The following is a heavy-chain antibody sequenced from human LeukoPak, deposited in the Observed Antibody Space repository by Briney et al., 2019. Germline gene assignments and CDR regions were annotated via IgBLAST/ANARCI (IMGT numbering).Heavy chain of an antibody. V-gene: IGHV3-7*05. J-gene: IGHJ3*01. Sequence: EGSLILSCAASGFTFKKTWMTWVRQAPGKGLEWVANINEDGVQKYYLDSVRDRFTISRDNKRVSLHLQMNHLRVEDTAFYFCARDRAYGALDLWGQGTPVTVSS. D-gene: IGHD3-16*01. CDR1: GFTFKKTW. CDR3: ARDRAYGALDL. CDR2: INEDGVQK.